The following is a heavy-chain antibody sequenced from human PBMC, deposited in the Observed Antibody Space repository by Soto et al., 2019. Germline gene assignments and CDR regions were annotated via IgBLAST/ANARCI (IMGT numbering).Heavy chain of an antibody. CDR2: IWYDGSNK. CDR3: AKDKEPDDAYDYDY. Sequence: GGSLRLSCAASGFTFSSYSMNWVRQAPGKGLEWVAVIWYDGSNKYYADSVKGRFTISRDISKNTLYLQMNSLRAEDTAVYYCAKDKEPDDAYDYDYWSLGTLVTVSS. J-gene: IGHJ4*01. CDR1: GFTFSSYS. V-gene: IGHV3-33*06. D-gene: IGHD2-2*01.